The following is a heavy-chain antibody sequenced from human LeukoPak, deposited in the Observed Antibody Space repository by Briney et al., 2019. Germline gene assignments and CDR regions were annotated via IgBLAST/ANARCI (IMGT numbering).Heavy chain of an antibody. CDR3: ARAGSGYLNNYYYYYMDV. Sequence: GGSLRLSCAASGFTFSNYFMSWVRQAPGKGLEWVSSISGNSSYIYYADSVKGRFTISRDNAKNSLYLQMNSLRAEDTAVYYCARAGSGYLNNYYYYYMDVWGKGTTVTIS. D-gene: IGHD3-22*01. CDR2: ISGNSSYI. J-gene: IGHJ6*03. CDR1: GFTFSNYF. V-gene: IGHV3-21*04.